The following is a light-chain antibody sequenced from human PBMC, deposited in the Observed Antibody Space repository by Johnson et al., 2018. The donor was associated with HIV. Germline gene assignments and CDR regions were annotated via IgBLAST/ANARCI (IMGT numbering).Light chain of an antibody. V-gene: IGLV1-51*02. J-gene: IGLJ1*01. CDR3: GTWDSSLSARV. Sequence: QSVLTHPPSVSATPGQKVTISCSGSSSNIENNYVSWYQQLPETAPKLLIYENNKRPSGIPDRFSGSKSGTSATLGVTGLQTGDEADYFCGTWDSSLSARVFGTGTKVTVL. CDR2: ENN. CDR1: SSNIENNY.